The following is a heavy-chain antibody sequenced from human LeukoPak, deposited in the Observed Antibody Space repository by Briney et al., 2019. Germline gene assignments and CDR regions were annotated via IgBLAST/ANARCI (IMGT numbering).Heavy chain of an antibody. D-gene: IGHD3-3*01. Sequence: PSETLSLTCTVSGGSISNNSWSWIRQPAGKGLEWIGRFHIGGSTKYDFFLKSRVTMSVDTSKNLFSLKLSSVAAADTAVYYCARDRYDFWSGHDNGMGVWGQGTTVTVSS. CDR2: FHIGGST. V-gene: IGHV4-4*07. J-gene: IGHJ6*02. CDR1: GGSISNNS. CDR3: ARDRYDFWSGHDNGMGV.